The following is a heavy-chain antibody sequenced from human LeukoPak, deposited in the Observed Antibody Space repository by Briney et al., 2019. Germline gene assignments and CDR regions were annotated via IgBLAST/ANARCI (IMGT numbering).Heavy chain of an antibody. CDR3: AKDLEQRFLEWLSFAMDV. V-gene: IGHV3-23*01. CDR1: GFTFSSYA. CDR2: ISGSGGST. J-gene: IGHJ6*04. D-gene: IGHD3-3*01. Sequence: GGSLRLSCAASGFTFSSYAMSWVRQAPGKGLEWVSAISGSGGSTYYADSVKGRFTISRDNSKNTLYLQMNSLRAEDTAVYYCAKDLEQRFLEWLSFAMDVWGKGTTVTVSS.